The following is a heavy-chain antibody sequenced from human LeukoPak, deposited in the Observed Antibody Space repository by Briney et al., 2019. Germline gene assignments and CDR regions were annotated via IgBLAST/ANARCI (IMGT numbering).Heavy chain of an antibody. V-gene: IGHV1-46*03. Sequence: ASVKVSCKASGYTFTSYYMHWVRQAPGQGLEWMGIINPSGGSTSYAQQFQGRVTMTRDTSTSTVYMELSSLRSEDTAVYYCARDQGTALRFDYWGQGTLVTVSS. CDR2: INPSGGST. CDR1: GYTFTSYY. CDR3: ARDQGTALRFDY. D-gene: IGHD3-3*01. J-gene: IGHJ4*02.